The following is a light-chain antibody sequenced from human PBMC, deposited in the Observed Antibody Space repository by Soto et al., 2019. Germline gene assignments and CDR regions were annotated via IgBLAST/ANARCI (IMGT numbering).Light chain of an antibody. CDR3: QTWGTDIQGV. V-gene: IGLV4-69*01. CDR1: SGHSRYA. J-gene: IGLJ1*01. Sequence: QSVLTQSPSASASLGASVKLTCTLSSGHSRYAIAWHQQQPDKGPRYLMKLNSDGSHNKGDGIPDRFSGSSSGAERYLTISSLQSEYEADYYCQTWGTDIQGVFGTGTKLTVL. CDR2: LNSDGSH.